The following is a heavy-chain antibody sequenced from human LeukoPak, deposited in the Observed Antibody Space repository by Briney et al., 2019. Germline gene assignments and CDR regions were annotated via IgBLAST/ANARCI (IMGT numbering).Heavy chain of an antibody. CDR1: GFTFSNFA. J-gene: IGHJ4*02. Sequence: VGSLRLSCAASGFTFSNFAMNWVRQAPGKGLEWVSGLSGSGGTTYYADSVKGRFTISRDNSKNTLYLQMNSLRAEDTAVYYCAKVAALSNWGQGTLVTVSS. CDR3: AKVAALSN. V-gene: IGHV3-23*01. CDR2: LSGSGGTT. D-gene: IGHD6-13*01.